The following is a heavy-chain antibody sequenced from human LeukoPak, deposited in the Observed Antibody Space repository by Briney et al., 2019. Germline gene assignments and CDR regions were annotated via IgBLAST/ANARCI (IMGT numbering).Heavy chain of an antibody. Sequence: GESLKISCKGSGSSFTDYWIGWVRQMPGEGLQWMWIIYPDDSDIRYSPSFQGQVTISADKSIITAYLQWSSLKASDTAMYYCARHGRGSRSPNAFDIWGQGTMVSVSS. CDR3: ARHGRGSRSPNAFDI. CDR1: GSSFTDYW. V-gene: IGHV5-51*01. J-gene: IGHJ3*02. D-gene: IGHD3-10*01. CDR2: IYPDDSDI.